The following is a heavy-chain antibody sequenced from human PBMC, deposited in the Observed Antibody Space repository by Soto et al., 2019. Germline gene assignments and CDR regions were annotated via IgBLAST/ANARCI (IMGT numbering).Heavy chain of an antibody. CDR2: INHSGTT. CDR3: APSALRFLEWLPSAPLDY. D-gene: IGHD3-3*01. J-gene: IGHJ4*02. V-gene: IGHV4-34*08. CDR1: GGTFSGYY. Sequence: SETLSLTCAVYGGTFSGYYWSWIRQPPGKGLEWIGEINHSGTTNYNPSLKSRVTISADTSKNQFSLKLSSVTAADTAVYYCAPSALRFLEWLPSAPLDYWGQGTLVTVSS.